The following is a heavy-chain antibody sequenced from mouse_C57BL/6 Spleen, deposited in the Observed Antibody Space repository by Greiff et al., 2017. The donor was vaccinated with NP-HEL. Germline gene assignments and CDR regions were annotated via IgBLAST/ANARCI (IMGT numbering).Heavy chain of an antibody. V-gene: IGHV1-15*01. CDR1: GYTFTDYE. CDR3: TRLAVTTRGAFDY. D-gene: IGHD2-2*01. CDR2: IDPETGGT. Sequence: QVQLQQSGAELVRPGASVTLSCKASGYTFTDYEMHWVKQTPVHGLEWIGAIDPETGGTAYNQKFKGKAILTADKSSSTAYMELRSLTSEDSAVYYCTRLAVTTRGAFDYWGQGTTLTVSS. J-gene: IGHJ2*01.